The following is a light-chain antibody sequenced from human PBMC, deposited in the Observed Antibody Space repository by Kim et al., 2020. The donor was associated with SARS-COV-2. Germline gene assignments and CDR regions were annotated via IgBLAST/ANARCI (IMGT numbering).Light chain of an antibody. CDR3: QRGLT. Sequence: DIQMTQSPSSLSASVGDRVTITCRASQGISNYLAWYQQKPGKVPKLLIYAASTLQSGVPSRFSGIGSGTDFTLTISSLQPEDVATYYCQRGLTFGGGTKVDIK. V-gene: IGKV1-27*01. J-gene: IGKJ4*01. CDR2: AAS. CDR1: QGISNY.